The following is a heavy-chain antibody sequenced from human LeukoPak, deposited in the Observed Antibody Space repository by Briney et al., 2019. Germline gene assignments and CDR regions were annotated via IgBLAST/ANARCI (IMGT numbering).Heavy chain of an antibody. CDR3: AKGPTSYSSGWFDY. CDR2: ISGSGGST. V-gene: IGHV3-23*01. CDR1: GFTFSSYG. J-gene: IGHJ4*02. D-gene: IGHD6-19*01. Sequence: GGTLRLSCAASGFTFSSYGMSWVRQAPGKGLEWVSAISGSGGSTYYADSVKGRFTISRDNSKNTLYLQMNSLRAEDTAVYYCAKGPTSYSSGWFDYWGQGTLVTVSS.